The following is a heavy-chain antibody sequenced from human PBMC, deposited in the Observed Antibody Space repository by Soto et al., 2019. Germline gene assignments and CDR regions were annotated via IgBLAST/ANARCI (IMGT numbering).Heavy chain of an antibody. CDR2: IYYSGDT. V-gene: IGHV4-39*01. D-gene: IGHD4-17*01. CDR1: GGSMSTPGSC. CDR3: ARHFMTTVTEYYFDS. J-gene: IGHJ4*02. Sequence: SQTLSLTCTVSGGSMSTPGSCWGWVRQTPGKGLEWIGSIYYSGDTFDSPSLSSRVTTSVDTSKKQFSLRLSSVTAADTAVYYCARHFMTTVTEYYFDSWGQGTLVTVSS.